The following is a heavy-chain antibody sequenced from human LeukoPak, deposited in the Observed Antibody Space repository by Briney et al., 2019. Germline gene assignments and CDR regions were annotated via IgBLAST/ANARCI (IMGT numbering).Heavy chain of an antibody. CDR1: GYTFTSYD. V-gene: IGHV1-8*01. D-gene: IGHD1-1*01. CDR3: ARAPARRRRPPLSWFDP. CDR2: MNPNSGNT. J-gene: IGHJ5*02. Sequence: ASVKVSCKASGYTFTSYDINWVRQPTGQGLEWMGWMNPNSGNTGYAQKFQGRVTMTGNTSISTAYMELSSRRSEDTAVYYCARAPARRRRPPLSWFDPWGQGTLVTVSS.